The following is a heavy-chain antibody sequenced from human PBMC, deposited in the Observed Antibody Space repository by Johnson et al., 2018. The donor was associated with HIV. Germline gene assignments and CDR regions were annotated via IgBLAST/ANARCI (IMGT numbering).Heavy chain of an antibody. J-gene: IGHJ3*02. CDR3: ARDPGRYCSGGSCYVEDAFDI. D-gene: IGHD2-15*01. Sequence: EKLVESGGGLVQPGGSLRLSCAASGFTVNSNYINWVRQAPGKGLECVSGIYSGGRTYYADSVEGRFTISRDNSKNTLYLQMNSLRAEDTAVYYCARDPGRYCSGGSCYVEDAFDIWGQGTMVTVSS. CDR2: IYSGGRT. CDR1: GFTVNSNY. V-gene: IGHV3-66*01.